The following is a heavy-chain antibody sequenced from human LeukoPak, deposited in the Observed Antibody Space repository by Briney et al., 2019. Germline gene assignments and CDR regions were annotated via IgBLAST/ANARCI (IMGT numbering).Heavy chain of an antibody. CDR2: ISRSSSTI. D-gene: IGHD3-3*01. CDR1: GFTFSNYG. CDR3: ARKTYYDFWSGYGFDY. J-gene: IGHJ4*02. V-gene: IGHV3-48*01. Sequence: GGSLRLSCVASGFTFSNYGMNWVRQAPGKGLEWVSYISRSSSTIYYGDSVKGRFTISRDNAKNSLYLQMNSLRAEDTAVYYCARKTYYDFWSGYGFDYWGQGTLVTVSS.